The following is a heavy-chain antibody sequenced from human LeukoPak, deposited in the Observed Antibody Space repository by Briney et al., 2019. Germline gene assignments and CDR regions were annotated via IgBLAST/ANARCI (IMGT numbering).Heavy chain of an antibody. J-gene: IGHJ4*02. Sequence: SETLSLTCTVSGGSISSYYWSWIRQPPGKGLEWIGYIYYSGSTNYNPSLKSRVTISVDTSKNQFSLKLSSVTAADTAVYYCARVTSSSWPYASDYWGQGTLVTVSS. D-gene: IGHD6-13*01. CDR2: IYYSGST. V-gene: IGHV4-59*01. CDR3: ARVTSSSWPYASDY. CDR1: GGSISSYY.